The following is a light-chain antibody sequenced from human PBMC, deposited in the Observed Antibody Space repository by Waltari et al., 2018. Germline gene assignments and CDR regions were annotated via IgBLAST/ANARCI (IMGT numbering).Light chain of an antibody. Sequence: QSALTQPASVSGSPGQSIAISCAGTSSDVGGYNFVSWYQQQPGKAPKTLIYDVTKRPSGVSDSFSGSKSGNTASLTISGLQAEDEGDYYCGSYRYGSSLVFGGGTRLTVL. V-gene: IGLV2-14*03. CDR1: SSDVGGYNF. CDR2: DVT. J-gene: IGLJ2*01. CDR3: GSYRYGSSLV.